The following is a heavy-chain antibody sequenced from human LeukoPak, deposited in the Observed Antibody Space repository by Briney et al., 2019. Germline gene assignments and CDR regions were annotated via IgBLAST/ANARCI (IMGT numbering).Heavy chain of an antibody. CDR3: ARSSMVDANDAFDI. Sequence: GGSLRLSCAASGFTFSSYGMHWVRQAPGKGLEWVAVISYDGSNKYYADSVKGRFTISRDNAKNSMYLQMNSLRADDTAVYYCARSSMVDANDAFDIWGQGTMVTVSS. CDR1: GFTFSSYG. J-gene: IGHJ3*02. V-gene: IGHV3-30*03. CDR2: ISYDGSNK. D-gene: IGHD2-15*01.